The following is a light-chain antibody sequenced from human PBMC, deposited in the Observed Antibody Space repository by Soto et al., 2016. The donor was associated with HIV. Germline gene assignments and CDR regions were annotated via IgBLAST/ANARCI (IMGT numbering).Light chain of an antibody. J-gene: IGLJ2*01. CDR1: ALPKQY. V-gene: IGLV3-25*03. CDR2: KDS. CDR3: QSTDSTNTYVL. Sequence: SYELTQPPSVSVSPGQTARITCSGDALPKQYAYWYQQKPGQAPVLVIYKDSERPSGIPERVSGSRSGTTVTLTISGVQAEDEADYYCQSTDSTNTYVLFGGGTKLTVL.